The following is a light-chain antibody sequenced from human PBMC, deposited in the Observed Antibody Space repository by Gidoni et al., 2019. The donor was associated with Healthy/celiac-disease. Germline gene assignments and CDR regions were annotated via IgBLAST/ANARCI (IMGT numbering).Light chain of an antibody. J-gene: IGKJ1*01. CDR1: QSVSSSY. CDR3: QQYGSSPWT. CDR2: GAS. Sequence: EIVLTQSPGTMSLSPGERAPRSCRASQSVSSSYLAWYQQKPGQAPRLLIYGASSRATGIPDRFSGSGSGTDFTLTISRLEPEDFAVYYCQQYGSSPWTFGQGTKVEIK. V-gene: IGKV3-20*01.